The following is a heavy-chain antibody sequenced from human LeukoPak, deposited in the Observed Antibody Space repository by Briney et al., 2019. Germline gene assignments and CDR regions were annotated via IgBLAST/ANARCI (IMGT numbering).Heavy chain of an antibody. J-gene: IGHJ4*02. CDR2: ISGSGGNT. D-gene: IGHD2-21*01. Sequence: ETLSLTCTVSGGSISSYYWSWIRQPPGKGLEWVSGISGSGGNTYHADSVKGRFTISRDNSKNTLYIQMNSLRAEDTAVYYCATEKGDSPDYWGQGTLVTVSS. CDR1: GGSISSYY. CDR3: ATEKGDSPDY. V-gene: IGHV3-23*01.